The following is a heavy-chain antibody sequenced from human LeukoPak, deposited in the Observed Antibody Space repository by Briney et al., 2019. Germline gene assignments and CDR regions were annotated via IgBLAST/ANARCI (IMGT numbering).Heavy chain of an antibody. CDR2: IIPILGIV. J-gene: IGHJ4*02. V-gene: IGHV1-69*04. D-gene: IGHD3-9*01. CDR3: AREERYFDWLLWGAFDY. Sequence: SVKVSCKASGGTFSSYAISWVRQAPGQGLEWMGRIIPILGIVNYAQKFQGRVTITADKSTSTAYMELSSLRSEDTAVYYCAREERYFDWLLWGAFDYWGQGTLVTASS. CDR1: GGTFSSYA.